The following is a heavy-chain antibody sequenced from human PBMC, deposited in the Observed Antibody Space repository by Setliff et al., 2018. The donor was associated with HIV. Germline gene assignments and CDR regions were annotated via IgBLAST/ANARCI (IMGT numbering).Heavy chain of an antibody. V-gene: IGHV5-51*01. CDR3: ARRPSGGWDHFFDY. J-gene: IGHJ4*02. Sequence: PGESLKISCKGSGFSFTSYWIGWVRQMPGKGLEYMGFIYPGDSDTRYSPSFQGQVTISADMSITTAYLQWNTLKASDTAMYYCARRPSGGWDHFFDYWGQGTLVTVSS. D-gene: IGHD6-19*01. CDR2: IYPGDSDT. CDR1: GFSFTSYW.